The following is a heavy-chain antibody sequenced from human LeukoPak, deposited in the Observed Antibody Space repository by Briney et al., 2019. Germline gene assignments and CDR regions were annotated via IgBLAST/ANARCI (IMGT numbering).Heavy chain of an antibody. Sequence: ASVKVSCKASGITFTNYAISWVRQAPGQGLEWMGAIVPIYDVTNYAQSFRGRVTMTADESTSTVYMELRGLTSEDTAMYYCARIYYGSGSPDGYWGQGTLVTVSS. J-gene: IGHJ4*02. V-gene: IGHV1-69*13. CDR1: GITFTNYA. CDR2: IVPIYDVT. D-gene: IGHD3-10*01. CDR3: ARIYYGSGSPDGY.